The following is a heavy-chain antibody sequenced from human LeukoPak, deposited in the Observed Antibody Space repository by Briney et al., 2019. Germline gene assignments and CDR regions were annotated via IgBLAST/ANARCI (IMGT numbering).Heavy chain of an antibody. CDR2: IWYDGSNK. CDR1: GFTFSSYG. CDR3: AGEMFSRYSYGYSFDYYYLDV. Sequence: PGGSLRLSCAASGFTFSSYGMHWVRQAPGKGLEWVAVIWYDGSNKYYGDSVKGRFTISRDNSKNTLYLQMNSLRAEDTAVYYCAGEMFSRYSYGYSFDYYYLDVWGKGSTVTVSS. J-gene: IGHJ6*03. D-gene: IGHD5-18*01. V-gene: IGHV3-33*01.